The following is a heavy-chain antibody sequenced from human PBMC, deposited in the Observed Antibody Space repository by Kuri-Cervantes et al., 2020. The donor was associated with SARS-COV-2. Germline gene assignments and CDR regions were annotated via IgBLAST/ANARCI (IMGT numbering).Heavy chain of an antibody. CDR2: VYRSGST. CDR1: GYSISSDYY. J-gene: IGHJ2*01. CDR3: ASHIVVVPAAIQNLHWYFDL. V-gene: IGHV4-38-2*02. Sequence: SETLSLTCTVSGYSISSDYYWGWIRQPPGKGLEWIGSVYRSGSTYNNPSLESRVTILVDTSKNQFSLKLSSVTAADTAVYYCASHIVVVPAAIQNLHWYFDLWGRGTLVTVSS. D-gene: IGHD2-2*02.